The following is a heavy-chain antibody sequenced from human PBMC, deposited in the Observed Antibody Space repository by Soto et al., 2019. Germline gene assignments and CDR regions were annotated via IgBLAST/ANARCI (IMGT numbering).Heavy chain of an antibody. Sequence: GGSLRLSCAASGFTFSDYYMSWIRQAPGKGLEWVSYISSSSSYTNYADSVKGRFTISRDNAKNSLYLQMNSLRAEDTAVYYCARLNYDFFWFDPWGQGTLVTVSS. D-gene: IGHD3-3*01. V-gene: IGHV3-11*06. J-gene: IGHJ5*02. CDR1: GFTFSDYY. CDR3: ARLNYDFFWFDP. CDR2: ISSSSSYT.